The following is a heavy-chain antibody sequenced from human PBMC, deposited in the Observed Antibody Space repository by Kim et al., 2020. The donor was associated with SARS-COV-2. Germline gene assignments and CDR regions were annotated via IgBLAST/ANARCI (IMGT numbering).Heavy chain of an antibody. CDR2: IKGDGSAT. CDR3: ATGNNWSFDY. D-gene: IGHD1-1*01. Sequence: WGSLRLSCAASGLAFSSYWMFWVRQPPGKGLLWVSHIKGDGSATVYADSVKGRFTVSRDNAKNTLYLQLSTLRAEDTAVYYCATGNNWSFDYWGPVTLVT. CDR1: GLAFSSYW. J-gene: IGHJ4*02. V-gene: IGHV3-74*01.